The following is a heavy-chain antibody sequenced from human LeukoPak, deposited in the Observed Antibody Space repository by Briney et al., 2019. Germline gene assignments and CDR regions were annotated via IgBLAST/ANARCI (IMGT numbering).Heavy chain of an antibody. D-gene: IGHD5-18*01. Sequence: GGSLRLSCAASGFTFSSYSMNWVRQAPGKGLEWVSSISSRSSYIYYADSVKGRFTISRDNAKNSLYLQMSSLRAEDTAVYYCARDHSYGDFDYWGQGTLVTVSS. CDR1: GFTFSSYS. V-gene: IGHV3-21*01. CDR3: ARDHSYGDFDY. J-gene: IGHJ4*02. CDR2: ISSRSSYI.